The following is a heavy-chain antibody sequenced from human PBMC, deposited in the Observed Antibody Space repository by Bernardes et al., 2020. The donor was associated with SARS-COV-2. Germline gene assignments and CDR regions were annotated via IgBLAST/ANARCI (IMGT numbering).Heavy chain of an antibody. CDR1: GCSISSSSYY. V-gene: IGHV4-39*01. CDR3: ARHHPGFLEWTNWFDP. CDR2: IYYSGST. Sequence: SETLSLTCTVSGCSISSSSYYWGWIRHPPGKGLEWIGSIYYSGSTYYNPSLKSRVTISVDTSKNQFSLKLSSVTAADTAVYYCARHHPGFLEWTNWFDPWGQGTLVTVSS. D-gene: IGHD3-3*01. J-gene: IGHJ5*02.